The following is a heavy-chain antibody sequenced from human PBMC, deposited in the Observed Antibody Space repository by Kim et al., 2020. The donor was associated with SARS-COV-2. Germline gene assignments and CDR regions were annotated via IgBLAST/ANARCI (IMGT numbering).Heavy chain of an antibody. V-gene: IGHV3-23*01. CDR3: PKDRLKGDGDWDFDY. D-gene: IGHD4-17*01. J-gene: IGHJ4*02. Sequence: GGSLRLSCAASGFTFSSYTMSWVRQAPGKGLEWVSGLGYTGSTYYADSVKGRCTISRDISKNTLYLQMNSRRAEDTAVYYCPKDRLKGDGDWDFDYWGQGTLVTVSA. CDR2: LGYTGST. CDR1: GFTFSSYT.